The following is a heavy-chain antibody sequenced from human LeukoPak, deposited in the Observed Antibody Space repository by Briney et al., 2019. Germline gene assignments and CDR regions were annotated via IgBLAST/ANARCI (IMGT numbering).Heavy chain of an antibody. J-gene: IGHJ6*02. D-gene: IGHD1-26*01. CDR1: GGSISSYY. CDR3: ASVGAKGYYYGMDV. V-gene: IGHV4-59*01. Sequence: SETLSLTCTVSGGSISSYYWSWIRQPPGKGLEWIGYIYYSGSTNYNPSLKSRVTISVDTSKNQFSLKLSSVTAADTAVYYCASVGAKGYYYGMDVWGQGTTVTVSS. CDR2: IYYSGST.